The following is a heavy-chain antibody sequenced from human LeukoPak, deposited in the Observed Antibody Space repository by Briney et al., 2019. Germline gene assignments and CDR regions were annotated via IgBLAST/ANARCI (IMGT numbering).Heavy chain of an antibody. Sequence: GASVKVSCKASGYTFTSYAMHWVRQAPGQRLEWMGWINAGNGNTKYSQKFQGRVTITRDTSASTAYMELSSLRSEDTAVYYCARRAFGAAAGTGYFQHWGQGTLVTVSS. D-gene: IGHD6-13*01. J-gene: IGHJ1*01. V-gene: IGHV1-3*01. CDR2: INAGNGNT. CDR3: ARRAFGAAAGTGYFQH. CDR1: GYTFTSYA.